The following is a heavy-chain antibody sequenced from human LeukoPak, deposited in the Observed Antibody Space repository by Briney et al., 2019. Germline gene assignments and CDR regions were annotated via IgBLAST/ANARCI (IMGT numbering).Heavy chain of an antibody. CDR3: ARGPYSYDSSGAFDI. CDR2: ISRSGST. CDR1: GDSISSGDYY. Sequence: SETLSLTCTVSGDSISSGDYYLSWIRQPAGKGLEWIGRISRSGSTNYNPSLKIRVTISVDTSKNQFSLKLSSVTAADPAVYFCARGPYSYDSSGAFDIWGQGTMVTVSS. J-gene: IGHJ3*02. V-gene: IGHV4-61*02. D-gene: IGHD3-22*01.